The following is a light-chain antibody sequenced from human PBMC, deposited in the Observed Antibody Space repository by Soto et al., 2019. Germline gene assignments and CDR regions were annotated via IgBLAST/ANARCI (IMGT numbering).Light chain of an antibody. J-gene: IGKJ4*01. Sequence: EIVLTQSPGTLSLSLVERATLSCMASQNISSSYLAWYQQKPGQAPRLLIYGASTRATGIPDRFSGSGSGTDFTLTISRLEPEDFAVYYCQQYGSSPLTFGGGTKVDIK. CDR3: QQYGSSPLT. CDR2: GAS. V-gene: IGKV3-20*01. CDR1: QNISSSY.